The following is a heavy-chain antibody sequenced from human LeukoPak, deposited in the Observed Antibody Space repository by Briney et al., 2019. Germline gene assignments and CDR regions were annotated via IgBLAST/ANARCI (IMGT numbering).Heavy chain of an antibody. CDR2: MNPNSGNT. CDR3: ARGRVVRGVINSYCLFS. V-gene: IGHV1-8*01. D-gene: IGHD3-10*01. CDR1: GYTFTSYD. Sequence: ASVKVSCKASGYTFTSYDTNWVRQATGQGLEWMGWMNPNSGNTGYAQKFQGRVTMTRNTSISTAYMELSSLRSEDTAVYYCARGRVVRGVINSYCLFSWGQGTLVTVSS. J-gene: IGHJ5*02.